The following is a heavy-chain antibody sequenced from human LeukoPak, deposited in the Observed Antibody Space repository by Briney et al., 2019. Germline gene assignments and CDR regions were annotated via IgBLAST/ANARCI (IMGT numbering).Heavy chain of an antibody. Sequence: PGGSQRLSCAASGFTFSTYAMTWVRQAPGKGLEWVSSISSSSTYICYADSVKGRFTISRDNANHSVHLQMNSLRAEDTAVYYCASRNWGWGQGTLVTVSS. D-gene: IGHD3-16*01. CDR1: GFTFSTYA. V-gene: IGHV3-21*01. J-gene: IGHJ4*02. CDR3: ASRNWG. CDR2: ISSSSTYI.